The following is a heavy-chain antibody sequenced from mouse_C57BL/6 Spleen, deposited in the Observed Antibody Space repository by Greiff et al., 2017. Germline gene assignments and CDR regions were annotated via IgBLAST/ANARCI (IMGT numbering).Heavy chain of an antibody. J-gene: IGHJ3*01. CDR1: GYTFTSYG. CDR2: LYIGNGYT. CDR3: AREADYDYDGAWFAY. Sequence: VQLKESGAELVRPGSSVTMSCKTSGYTFTSYGINWVKQRPGQGLEWLGYLYIGNGYTEYNAKFTGKGILTSDTSSSTAYMQLSSLTSEDSAIYFCAREADYDYDGAWFAYWGQGTLVTVSA. V-gene: IGHV1-58*01. D-gene: IGHD2-4*01.